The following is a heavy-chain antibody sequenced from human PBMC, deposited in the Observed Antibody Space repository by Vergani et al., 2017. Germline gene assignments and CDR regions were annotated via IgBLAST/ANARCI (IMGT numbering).Heavy chain of an antibody. CDR3: AREVGRRHIVVVTLSYYYYMDV. D-gene: IGHD2-21*02. V-gene: IGHV3-21*01. CDR1: GFTFSSYS. Sequence: EVQLVESGGGLVKPGGSLRLSCAASGFTFSSYSMNWVRQAPGKGLEWVSSISSSSSYIYYADSVKGRFTISRDNAKNSLYLQMNSLRAEDTAVYYCAREVGRRHIVVVTLSYYYYMDVWGKGTTVTVSS. J-gene: IGHJ6*03. CDR2: ISSSSSYI.